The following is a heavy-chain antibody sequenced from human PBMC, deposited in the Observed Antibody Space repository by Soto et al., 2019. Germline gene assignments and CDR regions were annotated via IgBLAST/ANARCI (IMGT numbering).Heavy chain of an antibody. CDR3: ARSIVVVTALDY. Sequence: QVQLVQSGAEEKKPGASVKVSCKASGYTFTSYAMHWVRQAPGQRLEWMGWINAGNGNTKYSQKFQGRVTITRDTSASTAYMALSSLRPEATAVYYCARSIVVVTALDYWGQGTLVTVSS. CDR2: INAGNGNT. CDR1: GYTFTSYA. J-gene: IGHJ4*02. V-gene: IGHV1-3*05. D-gene: IGHD2-21*02.